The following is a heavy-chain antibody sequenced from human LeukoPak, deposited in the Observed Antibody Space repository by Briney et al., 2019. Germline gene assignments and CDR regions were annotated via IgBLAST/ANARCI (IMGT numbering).Heavy chain of an antibody. CDR2: IIPVFGTS. CDR1: GGTFSSYA. CDR3: ARVTGGRYCSTTSCYMRGWFDP. D-gene: IGHD2-2*02. V-gene: IGHV1-69*13. J-gene: IGHJ5*02. Sequence: SVKVSCKASGGTFSSYAISWVRQAPGQGLEWMGGIIPVFGTSNYAQKFQGRVTITADESTRTAYMELSSLRSEDTAVYYCARVTGGRYCSTTSCYMRGWFDPWGQGTLVTVSS.